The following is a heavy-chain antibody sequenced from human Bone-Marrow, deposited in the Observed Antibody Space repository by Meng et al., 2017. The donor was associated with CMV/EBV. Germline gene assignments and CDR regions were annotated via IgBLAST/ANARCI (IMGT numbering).Heavy chain of an antibody. J-gene: IGHJ3*02. CDR3: ASSNYYDSSSYSLFDAFDI. D-gene: IGHD3-22*01. Sequence: GSLRLSCTVSGGSISSYYWSWIRQPPGKGLEWIGYIYYSGSTNYNPSLKSRVTISVDTSKNQFSLKLSSRTAADTAVCYCASSNYYDSSSYSLFDAFDIWGQGTMVTVSS. V-gene: IGHV4-59*01. CDR1: GGSISSYY. CDR2: IYYSGST.